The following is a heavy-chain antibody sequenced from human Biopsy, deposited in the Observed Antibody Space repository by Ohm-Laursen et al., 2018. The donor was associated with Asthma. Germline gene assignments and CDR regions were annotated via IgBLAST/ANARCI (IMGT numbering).Heavy chain of an antibody. CDR3: ARTYYDFLTGQVIDAFAI. Sequence: ASVKVSCKASGYTFIHFAIHWVRQAPGQRLEWMGWINAGHGNTKYSQKFQGRVTITRDTSASTAYMELSSLRSEDTAVYYCARTYYDFLTGQVIDAFAIWGQGTMVTFSS. D-gene: IGHD3-9*01. CDR1: GYTFIHFA. J-gene: IGHJ3*02. V-gene: IGHV1-3*01. CDR2: INAGHGNT.